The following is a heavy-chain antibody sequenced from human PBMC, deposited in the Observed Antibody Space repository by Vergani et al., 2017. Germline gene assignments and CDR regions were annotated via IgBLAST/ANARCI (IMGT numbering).Heavy chain of an antibody. V-gene: IGHV3-23*04. CDR2: ISARYPST. D-gene: IGHD3-22*01. J-gene: IGHJ4*02. CDR1: GFTFSACP. Sequence: EAYLVQSGGGQVSLGGSVRLSCAASGFTFSACPMTWVRQAPGKGLEWVSAISARYPSTYYADSVKGRFTISRDNSKNMLYLQMNSLRAEDTAVYYCARLSYDTTPYLQGGYDCWGQGTLVSVSS. CDR3: ARLSYDTTPYLQGGYDC.